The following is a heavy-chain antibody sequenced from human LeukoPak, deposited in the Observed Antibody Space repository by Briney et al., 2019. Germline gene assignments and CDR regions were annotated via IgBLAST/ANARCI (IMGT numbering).Heavy chain of an antibody. CDR2: INPHSGGT. D-gene: IGHD1-1*01. CDR3: ARDLHQLGTGLDY. Sequence: GASVKVSFKASGYTFTYYYIHWVRQAPGQGPEWMGWINPHSGGTNYAQKSRGRVTMTTDTSLSTAYMELSSLTSDGAAVYYCARDLHQLGTGLDYWGQGTLLTVSS. CDR1: GYTFTYYY. J-gene: IGHJ4*02. V-gene: IGHV1-2*02.